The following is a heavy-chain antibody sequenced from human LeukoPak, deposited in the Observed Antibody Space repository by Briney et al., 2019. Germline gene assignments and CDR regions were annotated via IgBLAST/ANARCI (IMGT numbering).Heavy chain of an antibody. CDR3: ARTRYCVSTSCYFDY. Sequence: PSETLSLTCTVSGGSISAYYWSWIRQPPGKGLEWIGYIYYGGSTNYNPSLKSRVTISVDTSKIQFSLKLRSVTAADTAVYYCARTRYCVSTSCYFDYWGQGTLVTVSS. D-gene: IGHD2-2*01. CDR1: GGSISAYY. J-gene: IGHJ4*02. V-gene: IGHV4-59*01. CDR2: IYYGGST.